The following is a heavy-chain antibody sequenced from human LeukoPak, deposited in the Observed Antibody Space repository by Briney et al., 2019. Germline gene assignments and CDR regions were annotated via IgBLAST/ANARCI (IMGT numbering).Heavy chain of an antibody. D-gene: IGHD6-13*01. CDR3: ARIGYSSSSFDY. V-gene: IGHV3-7*01. CDR2: IKQDGSVK. CDR1: GFTFSNYW. J-gene: IGHJ4*02. Sequence: GGSLRLSCVASGFTFSNYWMSWVRQAPGKGLEWVANIKQDGSVKYYVDSLKGRFTISRDNAKNSVYLQMNSLRADDTAVYYCARIGYSSSSFDYWGQRSLVIVSS.